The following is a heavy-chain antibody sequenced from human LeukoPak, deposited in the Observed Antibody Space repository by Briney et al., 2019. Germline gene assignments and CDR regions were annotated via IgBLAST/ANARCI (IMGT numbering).Heavy chain of an antibody. J-gene: IGHJ4*02. CDR3: ARGDLVVPAAMADY. Sequence: GGSLRLSCVASGFTFDDYAMHWVRQAPGKGLEWISYISWNGGSIDYADSVKGRFTISRDNAKNSLYLQMNSLRAEDTAVYYCARGDLVVPAAMADYWGQGTLVTVSS. V-gene: IGHV3-9*01. CDR1: GFTFDDYA. CDR2: ISWNGGSI. D-gene: IGHD2-2*01.